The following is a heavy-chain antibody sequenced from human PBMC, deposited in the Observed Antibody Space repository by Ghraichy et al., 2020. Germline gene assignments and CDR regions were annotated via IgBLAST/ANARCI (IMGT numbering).Heavy chain of an antibody. CDR3: AREEGGYYDSSGYYRPHFQH. CDR2: IIPIFGTA. CDR1: GGTFSSYA. D-gene: IGHD3-22*01. V-gene: IGHV1-69*13. J-gene: IGHJ1*01. Sequence: SVKVSCKASGGTFSSYAISWVRQAPGLGLEWMGGIIPIFGTANYAQKFQGRVTITADESTSTAYMELSSLRSEDTAVYYCAREEGGYYDSSGYYRPHFQHWGQGTLVTVSS.